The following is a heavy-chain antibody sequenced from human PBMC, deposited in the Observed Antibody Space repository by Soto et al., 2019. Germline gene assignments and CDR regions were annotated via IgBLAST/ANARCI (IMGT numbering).Heavy chain of an antibody. CDR3: AKGDGSGSYYNERSSFDY. CDR1: GFTFSSYA. Sequence: GGSLRLSCAASGFTFSSYAMSWVRQAPGKGLEWVSAISGSGGSTYYADSVKGRFTISRDNSKNTLYLQMNSLRAEDTAVYYYAKGDGSGSYYNERSSFDYWGQGTLVTVSS. D-gene: IGHD3-10*01. V-gene: IGHV3-23*01. CDR2: ISGSGGST. J-gene: IGHJ4*02.